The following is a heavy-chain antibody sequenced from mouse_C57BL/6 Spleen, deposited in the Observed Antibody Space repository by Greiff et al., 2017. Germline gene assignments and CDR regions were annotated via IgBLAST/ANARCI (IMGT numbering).Heavy chain of an antibody. CDR3: ATQLPAWLAY. CDR2: IYPGDGDT. CDR1: GYAFSSSW. D-gene: IGHD2-12*01. V-gene: IGHV1-82*01. Sequence: VKLMESGPELVKPGASVKISCKASGYAFSSSWMNWVKQRPGKGLEWIGRIYPGDGDTNYNGKFKGKATLTADKSSSTAYMQLSSLTSEDSAVYFCATQLPAWLAYWGQGTLVTVSA. J-gene: IGHJ3*01.